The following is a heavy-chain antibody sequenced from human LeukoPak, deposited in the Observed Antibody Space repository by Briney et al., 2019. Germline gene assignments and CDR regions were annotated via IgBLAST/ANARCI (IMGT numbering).Heavy chain of an antibody. V-gene: IGHV3-23*01. D-gene: IGHD4-17*01. CDR1: GFSFNNYA. CDR3: GRDPNGDYVGAFSFQR. CDR2: IKGSGDGK. Sequence: PGGSLRLSCAASGFSFNNYAMAWVRQGPGKGLEWVSAIKGSGDGKYYADSVKGRFTISRDNSKNMLYLQMNSLRDDDTAVYYCGRDPNGDYVGAFSFQRWGQGTLVTVSS. J-gene: IGHJ1*01.